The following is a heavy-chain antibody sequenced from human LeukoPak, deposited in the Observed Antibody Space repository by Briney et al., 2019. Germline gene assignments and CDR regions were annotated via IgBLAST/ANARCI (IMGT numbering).Heavy chain of an antibody. V-gene: IGHV3-33*01. J-gene: IGHJ4*02. CDR1: GFTFSSYG. D-gene: IGHD1-14*01. Sequence: PGRSLRLSCAASGFTFSSYGMHWVRQAPGKGLEWVAVIWYDESNKYYADSVKGRFTISRDNSKNTLYLQMNSLRAEDTAVYYCARDATHHFTYQDYWGQGTLVTVSS. CDR3: ARDATHHFTYQDY. CDR2: IWYDESNK.